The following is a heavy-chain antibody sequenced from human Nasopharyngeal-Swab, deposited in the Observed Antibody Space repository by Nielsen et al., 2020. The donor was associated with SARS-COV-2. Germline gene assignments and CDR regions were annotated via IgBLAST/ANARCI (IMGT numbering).Heavy chain of an antibody. D-gene: IGHD3-10*01. CDR3: AHSPTMVRGVSYDY. CDR1: GFSLSTSGVG. V-gene: IGHV2-5*02. Sequence: SGPTLVKPTQTLTLTCTFSGFSLSTSGVGVGWIRQPPGKSLEWLALIYWDDDKRYSPSLKSRLTITKDTSKNQVVLTMTNMDPVDTATYYCAHSPTMVRGVSYDYWGKGNRVTVSS. CDR2: IYWDDDK. J-gene: IGHJ4*02.